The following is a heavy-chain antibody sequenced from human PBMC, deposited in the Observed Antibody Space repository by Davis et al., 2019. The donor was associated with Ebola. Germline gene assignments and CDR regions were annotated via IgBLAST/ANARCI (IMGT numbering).Heavy chain of an antibody. CDR2: ISGSGGST. Sequence: GGSLRLSCAASGFTVSSNYMSWVRQAPGKGLEWVSAISGSGGSTYYADSVKGRFTISRDNSKNTLYLQMNSLRAEDTAVYYCAKPLADGDYNYYYGMDVWGQGTTVTVSS. CDR3: AKPLADGDYNYYYGMDV. V-gene: IGHV3-23*01. J-gene: IGHJ6*02. CDR1: GFTVSSNY. D-gene: IGHD4-17*01.